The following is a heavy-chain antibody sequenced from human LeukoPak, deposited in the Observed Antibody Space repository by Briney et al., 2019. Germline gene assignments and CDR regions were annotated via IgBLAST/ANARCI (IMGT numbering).Heavy chain of an antibody. Sequence: SQTLSLTCTVSGGSISSGGYYWSWLRQHPGKGLGWIGYIYYSGSTYYNPSLKSRVTISVDTSKNQFSLKLSSVTAADTAVYYCARDPGGYDYYYYGMDVWGQGTTVTVSS. D-gene: IGHD5-12*01. V-gene: IGHV4-31*03. CDR3: ARDPGGYDYYYYGMDV. J-gene: IGHJ6*02. CDR1: GGSISSGGYY. CDR2: IYYSGST.